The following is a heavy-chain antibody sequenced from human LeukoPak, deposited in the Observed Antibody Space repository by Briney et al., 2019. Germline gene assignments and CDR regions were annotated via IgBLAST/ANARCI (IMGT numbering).Heavy chain of an antibody. CDR3: TTGTVVITDYYYYSMDV. Sequence: RGGSLRLSCAASLFTFSNAWMSWVREAPGKGLEWVGRIKSKTDGGQTDYAAPGKGRFTISRDNSKNTLYLQMNSLKTEDTAVYYCTTGTVVITDYYYYSMDVWGKGTTVTVSS. CDR2: IKSKTDGGQT. V-gene: IGHV3-15*01. J-gene: IGHJ6*03. CDR1: LFTFSNAW. D-gene: IGHD3-22*01.